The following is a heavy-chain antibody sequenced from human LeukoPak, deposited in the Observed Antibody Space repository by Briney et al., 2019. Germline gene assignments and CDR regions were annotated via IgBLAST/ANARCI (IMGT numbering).Heavy chain of an antibody. Sequence: PSETLSLTCTVSGGSIRSSPYYWGWVRQPPGKGLEWIGEIYHSGSTNYNPSLKSRVTISVDKSKNQFSLKLSSVTAADTAVYYCVSYYGSGSYAFDIWGQGTMVTVSS. J-gene: IGHJ3*02. CDR3: VSYYGSGSYAFDI. CDR1: GGSIRSSPYY. V-gene: IGHV4-39*07. CDR2: IYHSGST. D-gene: IGHD3-10*01.